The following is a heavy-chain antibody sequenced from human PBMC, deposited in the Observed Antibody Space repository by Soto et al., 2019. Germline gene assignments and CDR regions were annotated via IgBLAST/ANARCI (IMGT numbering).Heavy chain of an antibody. CDR2: IYYSGST. D-gene: IGHD6-6*01. Sequence: QVQLQESGPGLVKPSQTLSLTCTVSGGSISSGGYYWSWILQHPGKGLEWIGYIYYSGSTYYNPSLTSRVTISVDTSKNQFSLKLSSVTAADTAVYYCARDGAYSSSSSWFDPWGQGTLGTVSS. CDR1: GGSISSGGYY. CDR3: ARDGAYSSSSSWFDP. V-gene: IGHV4-31*03. J-gene: IGHJ5*02.